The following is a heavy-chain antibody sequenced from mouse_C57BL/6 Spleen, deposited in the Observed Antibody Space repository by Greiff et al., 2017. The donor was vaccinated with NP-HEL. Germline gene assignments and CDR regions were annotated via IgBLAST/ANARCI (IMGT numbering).Heavy chain of an antibody. D-gene: IGHD2-4*01. CDR1: GYSITSGYY. CDR3: ARGGYDYDGGYFDY. CDR2: ISYDGSN. Sequence: EVKLEESGPGLVKPSQSLSLTCSVTGYSITSGYYWNWIRQFPGNKLEWMGYISYDGSNNYNPSLKNRISITRDTSKNQFFLKLNSVTTEDTATYYCARGGYDYDGGYFDYWGQGTTLTVSS. J-gene: IGHJ2*01. V-gene: IGHV3-6*01.